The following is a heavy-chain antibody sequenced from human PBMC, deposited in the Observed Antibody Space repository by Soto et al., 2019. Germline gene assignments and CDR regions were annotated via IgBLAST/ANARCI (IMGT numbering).Heavy chain of an antibody. CDR3: ARDGSYYDFWSGDNDAFDI. CDR2: INSDGSST. CDR1: GFTFSSYW. J-gene: IGHJ3*02. D-gene: IGHD3-3*01. V-gene: IGHV3-74*01. Sequence: EVQLVESGGGLVQPGGSLRLSCAASGFTFSSYWMHWVRQAQGKGLVWVSRINSDGSSTSYADSVKGRFTISRDNAKNTLYLQMNSLRAEDTAVYYCARDGSYYDFWSGDNDAFDIWGQGTMVTVSS.